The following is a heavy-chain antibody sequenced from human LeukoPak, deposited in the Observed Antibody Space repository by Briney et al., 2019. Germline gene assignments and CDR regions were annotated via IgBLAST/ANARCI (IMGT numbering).Heavy chain of an antibody. CDR3: ARDADSSGYYCYYGMDV. V-gene: IGHV1-3*01. Sequence: ASVKVSCKASGYTFTSYAMHWVRQAPGQRLEWMGWINAGNGNTKYSQKFQGRVTITRDTSASTAYMELSSLRSEDTAVYYCARDADSSGYYCYYGMDVWGQGTTVTVSS. CDR2: INAGNGNT. D-gene: IGHD3-22*01. J-gene: IGHJ6*02. CDR1: GYTFTSYA.